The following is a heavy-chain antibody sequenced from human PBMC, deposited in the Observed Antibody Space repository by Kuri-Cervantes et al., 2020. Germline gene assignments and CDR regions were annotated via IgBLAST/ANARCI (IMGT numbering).Heavy chain of an antibody. Sequence: GESLKISCAASGFTFSSYGMHWVRQAPGKGLEWVAVIWYDGSNKYYADSVKGRFTISRDNSKNTLYLQMNSLRAEDTAVYYCAKGDYYGMSVKDGMDVWGQGTTVTVSS. CDR3: AKGDYYGMSVKDGMDV. CDR2: IWYDGSNK. D-gene: IGHD3-10*01. J-gene: IGHJ6*02. CDR1: GFTFSSYG. V-gene: IGHV3-33*06.